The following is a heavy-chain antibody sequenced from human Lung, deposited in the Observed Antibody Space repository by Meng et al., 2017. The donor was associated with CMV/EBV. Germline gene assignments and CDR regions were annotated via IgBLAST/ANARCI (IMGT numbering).Heavy chain of an antibody. CDR2: IWYDGSNK. V-gene: IGHV3-33*06. D-gene: IGHD6-6*01. CDR1: GFTFSSYG. J-gene: IGHJ4*02. Sequence: AYGFTFSSYGMHWVRQAPGKGLEWVAVIWYDGSNKYYADSVKGRFTISRDNSKNTLYLQMNSLRAEDTAVYYCAKGGQLVPYRLDYWGQGTLVTVSS. CDR3: AKGGQLVPYRLDY.